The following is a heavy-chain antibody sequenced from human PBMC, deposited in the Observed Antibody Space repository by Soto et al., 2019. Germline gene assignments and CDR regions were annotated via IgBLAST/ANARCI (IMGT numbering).Heavy chain of an antibody. J-gene: IGHJ4*02. CDR2: ISGSGGST. CDR3: AKEGQKLGGGYFDY. CDR1: GFTFSSYA. D-gene: IGHD6-13*01. Sequence: EVQLLESGGGLVQPGGSLRLSCAASGFTFSSYAMSWVRQAPGKGLEWVSAISGSGGSTYYADSVKGRFTISRDNSKNALNLQMNSRRAEDTAVYYCAKEGQKLGGGYFDYWGQGTLVTVSS. V-gene: IGHV3-23*01.